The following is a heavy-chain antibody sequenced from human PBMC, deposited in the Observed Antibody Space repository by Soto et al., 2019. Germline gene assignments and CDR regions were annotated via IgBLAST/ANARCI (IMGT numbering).Heavy chain of an antibody. Sequence: ASGKVSCKASGYTFTDYYMHWVRQAPGQGLEWMGRINPNSGGTNSAQKFQGRVTMTRDTSISTVYMELSSLRSDDTALYYCARASWGVGAAHQGRAFDIWGRGILVTVSS. CDR2: INPNSGGT. D-gene: IGHD2-15*01. J-gene: IGHJ3*02. CDR3: ARASWGVGAAHQGRAFDI. V-gene: IGHV1-2*06. CDR1: GYTFTDYY.